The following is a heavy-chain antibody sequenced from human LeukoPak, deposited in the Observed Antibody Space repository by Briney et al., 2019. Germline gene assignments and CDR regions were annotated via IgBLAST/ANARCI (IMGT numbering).Heavy chain of an antibody. J-gene: IGHJ4*02. D-gene: IGHD5-24*01. CDR2: IYYSGST. CDR3: ARRGDGYNLDY. Sequence: SETLSLTCTVSGGSISSYYWSWIRQPPGKGLEWIGYIYYSGSTNYNPSLKSRVTISVDTSKNQFSLKLSSVTAADTAMYYCARRGDGYNLDYWGQGTLVTVSS. V-gene: IGHV4-59*08. CDR1: GGSISSYY.